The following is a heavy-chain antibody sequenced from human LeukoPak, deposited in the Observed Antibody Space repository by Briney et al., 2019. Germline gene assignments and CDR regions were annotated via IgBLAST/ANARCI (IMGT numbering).Heavy chain of an antibody. CDR2: INPSGGST. V-gene: IGHV1-46*01. CDR3: ARQSYRGSYLLYWFDP. CDR1: GYXFTSYY. D-gene: IGHD1-26*01. J-gene: IGHJ5*02. Sequence: ASVKVSCKASGYXFTSYYMHWVRQAPGQGHEWMGIINPSGGSTSYAQKFQGRVTMTKDTSTSTVYMELSSLRSEDTAVYYCARQSYRGSYLLYWFDPWGQGTLVTVSS.